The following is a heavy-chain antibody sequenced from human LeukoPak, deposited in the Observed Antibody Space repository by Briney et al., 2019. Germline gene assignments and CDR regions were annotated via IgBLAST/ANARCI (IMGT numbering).Heavy chain of an antibody. J-gene: IGHJ6*02. Sequence: ASVKVSCKASGYTFTGYYMHWVRQAPGQGLEWMGWINPNSGGTNYAQKFQGRVTMTRDTSISTAYMELSRLKSDDTAVYYCARVCLPGDYHYGMDVWGQGTTVTVSS. CDR1: GYTFTGYY. D-gene: IGHD3-10*01. CDR2: INPNSGGT. V-gene: IGHV1-2*02. CDR3: ARVCLPGDYHYGMDV.